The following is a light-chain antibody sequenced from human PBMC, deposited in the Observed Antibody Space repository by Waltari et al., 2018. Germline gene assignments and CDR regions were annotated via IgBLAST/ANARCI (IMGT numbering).Light chain of an antibody. J-gene: IGKJ1*01. Sequence: VLPQPPGTLPLSPGEPATLSLRASQSLSKYLVWYQHTPGHAPRLLIYAASTRATGVPDRFSGSGYGTDFTLTISRLEPEDFAVYYCQNHERLPATFGQGTKVEIK. CDR1: QSLSKY. CDR3: QNHERLPAT. CDR2: AAS. V-gene: IGKV3-20*01.